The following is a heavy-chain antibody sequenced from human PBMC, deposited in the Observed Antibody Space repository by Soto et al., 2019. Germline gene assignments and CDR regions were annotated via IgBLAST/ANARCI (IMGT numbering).Heavy chain of an antibody. CDR3: AGLGLVPAAIDPYYYYYGMDV. Sequence: QVQLVQSGAEVKKPGASVKVSCKASGYTFTSYGISWVRQAPGQGLEWMGWISAYNGNTNYAQKLQGRVTMTTDTSTSTAYMELRSLRSDDTAVYYCAGLGLVPAAIDPYYYYYGMDVWGQGTTVTVSS. D-gene: IGHD2-2*01. V-gene: IGHV1-18*01. CDR1: GYTFTSYG. J-gene: IGHJ6*02. CDR2: ISAYNGNT.